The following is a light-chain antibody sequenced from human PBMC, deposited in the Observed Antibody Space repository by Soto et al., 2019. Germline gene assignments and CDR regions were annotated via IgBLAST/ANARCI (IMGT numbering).Light chain of an antibody. Sequence: QAVVTQSPSASASLGASVKFNCTLSSGHSTYAIAWHQQQPEKGPRYLMKLNSDGSHTKGDGIPDRFSGTSSGAERYLTSSSLQSEDEADYYCQTWGTSAVVFGGGTKVTVL. V-gene: IGLV4-69*01. CDR2: LNSDGSH. J-gene: IGLJ2*01. CDR1: SGHSTYA. CDR3: QTWGTSAVV.